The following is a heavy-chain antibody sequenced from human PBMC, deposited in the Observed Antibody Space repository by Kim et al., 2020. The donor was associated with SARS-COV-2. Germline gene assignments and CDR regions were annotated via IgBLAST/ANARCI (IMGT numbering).Heavy chain of an antibody. CDR3: AKAQPLSSGWYVVED. Sequence: GGSLRLSCGASGFTVNNFAMSWVRQAPGKGLEWVSTDPGGGGRTFYADSVKGRFTISRDNSKNTLFLQMNSVRAEDTAVYYCAKAQPLSSGWYVVEDWGQGTLVTVSS. D-gene: IGHD6-19*01. V-gene: IGHV3-23*01. J-gene: IGHJ4*02. CDR1: GFTVNNFA. CDR2: DPGGGGRT.